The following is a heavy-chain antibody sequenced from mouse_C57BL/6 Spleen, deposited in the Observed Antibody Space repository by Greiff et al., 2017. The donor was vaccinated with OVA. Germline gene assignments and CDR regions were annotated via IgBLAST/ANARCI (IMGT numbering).Heavy chain of an antibody. V-gene: IGHV1-69*01. J-gene: IGHJ4*01. CDR2: IDPSDSYT. Sequence: QVQLQQPGAELVMPGASVKLSCKASGYTFTSYWMHWVKQRPGQGLEWIGEIDPSDSYTNYNQKFKGKSTLTVDKSSSTAYMQLSSLTSEDSAVYYCARSYGSSYYAMDYWGQGTSVTVSS. CDR3: ARSYGSSYYAMDY. D-gene: IGHD1-1*01. CDR1: GYTFTSYW.